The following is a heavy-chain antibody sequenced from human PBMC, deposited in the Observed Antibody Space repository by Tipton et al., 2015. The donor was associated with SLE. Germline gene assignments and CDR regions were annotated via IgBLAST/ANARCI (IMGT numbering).Heavy chain of an antibody. CDR1: GFTFSSYA. Sequence: SLRLSCAASGFTFSSYAMHWVRKAPGKGLEWVAVISYDGSNKYYADSVKGRFTISRDNSKNTLYLQMNSLRAEDTAVYYCARGQGSYLDYWGQGTLVTVSS. CDR3: ARGQGSYLDY. D-gene: IGHD3-10*01. V-gene: IGHV3-30*04. CDR2: ISYDGSNK. J-gene: IGHJ4*02.